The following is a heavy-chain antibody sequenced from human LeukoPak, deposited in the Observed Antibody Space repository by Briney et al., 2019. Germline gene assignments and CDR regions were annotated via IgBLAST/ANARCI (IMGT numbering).Heavy chain of an antibody. CDR1: GFTFSGSA. J-gene: IGHJ4*02. Sequence: GGSLRLSCAASGFTFSGSAMHWVRQASGKGLEWVGRIRSKTNNYATAYAASVKGRFTISRDDSKNTAYLQMNSLKTEDTAVYYCTGREGDGSGSYLFDYWGQGTLVTVPS. D-gene: IGHD3-10*01. V-gene: IGHV3-73*01. CDR3: TGREGDGSGSYLFDY. CDR2: IRSKTNNYAT.